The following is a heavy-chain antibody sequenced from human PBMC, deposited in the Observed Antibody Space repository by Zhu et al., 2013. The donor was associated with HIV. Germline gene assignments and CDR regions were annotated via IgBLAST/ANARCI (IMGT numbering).Heavy chain of an antibody. V-gene: IGHV4-34*01. Sequence: QVQLQQWGAGLLKPSETLSLTCAVYGGSFSGYYWSWIRQPPGKGLEWIGEINHSGSTNYNPSLKSRVTISVDTSKNQFSLKLSSVTAADTAVYYCARRENGSGSTKRQFDYWGQGTLVTVSS. CDR3: ARRENGSGSTKRQFDY. CDR1: GGSFSGYY. D-gene: IGHD3-10*01. J-gene: IGHJ4*02. CDR2: INHSGST.